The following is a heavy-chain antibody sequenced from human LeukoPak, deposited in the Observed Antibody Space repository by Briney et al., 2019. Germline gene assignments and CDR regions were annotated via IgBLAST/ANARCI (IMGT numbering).Heavy chain of an antibody. CDR1: GFAFNDYW. CDR2: INSDGTRT. V-gene: IGHV3-74*01. CDR3: ARDRSRWSIAPDADV. D-gene: IGHD2-15*01. Sequence: GGSLRLSCAASGFAFNDYWTNWVRQVPGKGLMWVARINSDGTRTTYADPVKGRFTVSRDNAKNTLYLQMNSLRAEDTAVYYCARDRSRWSIAPDADVWGQGTTVTVSS. J-gene: IGHJ6*02.